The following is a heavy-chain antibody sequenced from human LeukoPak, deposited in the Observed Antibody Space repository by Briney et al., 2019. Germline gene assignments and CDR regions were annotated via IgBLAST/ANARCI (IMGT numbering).Heavy chain of an antibody. CDR2: IYYSGST. V-gene: IGHV4-59*01. Sequence: SETLSLTCTVSGGSISSYYWSWVRQPPGEGLEWIGYIYYSGSTNYNPSLKSRVTISVDTSKNQFSLKLSSVTAADTAVYYCARVRPFYYYYGMDVCGQGTTVTVSS. CDR3: ARVRPFYYYYGMDV. J-gene: IGHJ6*02. CDR1: GGSISSYY.